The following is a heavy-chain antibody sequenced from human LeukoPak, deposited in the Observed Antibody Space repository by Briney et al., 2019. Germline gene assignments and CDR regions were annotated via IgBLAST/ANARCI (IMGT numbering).Heavy chain of an antibody. CDR3: ARVPVVAAIPNWFDP. V-gene: IGHV4-59*01. CDR1: GGSISSYY. CDR2: IYYSGST. Sequence: PSETLSLTCTVSGGSISSYYWSWIREPPGKGLGWIGYIYYSGSTNYNPSLKSRVTISVDTSKNQFSLKLSSVTAADTAVYYCARVPVVAAIPNWFDPWSQGTLVTVSS. J-gene: IGHJ5*02. D-gene: IGHD2-15*01.